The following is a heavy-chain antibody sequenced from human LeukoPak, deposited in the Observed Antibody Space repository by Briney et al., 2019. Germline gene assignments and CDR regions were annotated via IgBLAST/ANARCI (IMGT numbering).Heavy chain of an antibody. Sequence: GGSLRLSCAASGFTFSSYSMNWVRRAPGKGLDWVSYISSSSSTIYYADSVKGRFTISRDNAKNSLYLQMNSLRAEDTAVYYCARDRAGSGYHDAFDIWGQGTMVTVSS. D-gene: IGHD3-22*01. CDR3: ARDRAGSGYHDAFDI. CDR1: GFTFSSYS. V-gene: IGHV3-48*01. CDR2: ISSSSSTI. J-gene: IGHJ3*02.